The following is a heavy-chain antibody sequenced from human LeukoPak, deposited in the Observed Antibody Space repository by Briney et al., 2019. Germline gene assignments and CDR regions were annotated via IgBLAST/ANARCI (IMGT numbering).Heavy chain of an antibody. CDR3: ARGSDLKFDY. CDR1: GGSISSGGYS. Sequence: PSETLSLTCAVSGGSISSGGYSWSWIRQPPGKGLEWIGYIYHSGSTYYNPSLKSRVTISVDRSKNQFSLKLSSVTAADTAVYYCARGSDLKFDYWGQGTLVTVSS. J-gene: IGHJ4*02. D-gene: IGHD3-16*02. V-gene: IGHV4-30-2*01. CDR2: IYHSGST.